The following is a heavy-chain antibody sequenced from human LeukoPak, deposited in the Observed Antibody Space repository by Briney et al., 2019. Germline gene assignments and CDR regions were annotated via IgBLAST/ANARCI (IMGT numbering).Heavy chain of an antibody. D-gene: IGHD3-9*01. V-gene: IGHV3-33*06. CDR1: GFTFSSYG. CDR2: IWYDGSNK. Sequence: GGSLRLSCAASGFTFSSYGMNWVRQALCKGMEWVAVIWYDGSNKYYADSVKGRFTISRDNSRNTLYLQMNSLRAEDTAVYFFSKPQPQYDILTGYEYWGQGTLVTVSS. J-gene: IGHJ4*02. CDR3: SKPQPQYDILTGYEY.